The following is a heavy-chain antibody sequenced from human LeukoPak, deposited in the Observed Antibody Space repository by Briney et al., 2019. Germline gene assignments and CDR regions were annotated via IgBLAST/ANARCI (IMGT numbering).Heavy chain of an antibody. CDR1: GGSISSYY. J-gene: IGHJ5*02. CDR2: IYYSGST. CDR3: AREFYCNGGSCYGGWFDP. D-gene: IGHD2-15*01. Sequence: PSETLSLTCTVSGGSISSYYWSWLRQPPGKGLEWIGYIYYSGSTNYNPSLKSRVTISVDTSKNQFSLKLSSVTAADTAVYYCAREFYCNGGSCYGGWFDPWGQGTLVTVSS. V-gene: IGHV4-59*01.